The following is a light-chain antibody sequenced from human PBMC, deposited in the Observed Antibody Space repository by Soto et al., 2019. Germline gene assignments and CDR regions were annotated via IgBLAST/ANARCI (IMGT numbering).Light chain of an antibody. Sequence: EMVWTQSPGTLSLFPGERATLSCRASQSISSSYLAGYQQKPGQAPRLLIYGASSRATGIPDRFSGAGSATDFALTISRLEPDDVAVYYCHQYESAPAWPFGQGTKVDI. V-gene: IGKV3-20*01. CDR2: GAS. CDR3: HQYESAPAWP. CDR1: QSISSSY. J-gene: IGKJ1*01.